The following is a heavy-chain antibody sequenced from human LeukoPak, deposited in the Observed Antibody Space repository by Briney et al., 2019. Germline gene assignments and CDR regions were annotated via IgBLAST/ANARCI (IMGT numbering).Heavy chain of an antibody. D-gene: IGHD1-1*01. CDR2: IIPTFGTA. J-gene: IGHJ6*04. CDR1: GGTFSSYA. Sequence: ASVKVSCKASGGTFSSYAISWVRQAPGQGLEWMGGIIPTFGTANYAQKFQGRVTITADKSTSTAYMELSSLRSEDTAVYYCARTGTTAIDYYYGMDVWGNGTTVTVSS. CDR3: ARTGTTAIDYYYGMDV. V-gene: IGHV1-69*06.